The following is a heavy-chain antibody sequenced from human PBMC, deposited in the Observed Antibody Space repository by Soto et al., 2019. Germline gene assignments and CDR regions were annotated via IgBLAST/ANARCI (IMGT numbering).Heavy chain of an antibody. Sequence: PGGSLRLSCTASGFTFGDYAMSWFRQAPGKGLEWVGFIRSKAYGGTTEYAASVKGRFTISRDDSKSIAYLQMNSLKTEDTAVYYCTRDPTPRITIFGVPDYYYYYYMDVWGKGPTVTVSS. CDR2: IRSKAYGGTT. D-gene: IGHD3-3*01. J-gene: IGHJ6*03. V-gene: IGHV3-49*03. CDR3: TRDPTPRITIFGVPDYYYYYYMDV. CDR1: GFTFGDYA.